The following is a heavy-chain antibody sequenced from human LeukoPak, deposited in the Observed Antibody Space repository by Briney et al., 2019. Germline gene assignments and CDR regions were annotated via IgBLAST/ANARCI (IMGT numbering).Heavy chain of an antibody. D-gene: IGHD1-26*01. V-gene: IGHV3-30*04. CDR1: GFTFSSYA. J-gene: IGHJ5*02. CDR3: ARAHYSGSYWGFDP. Sequence: PGGSLRLSCAASGFTFSSYAMHWVRQAPGKGLEWVAVISYDGGNKYYADSAKGRFTISRDTSKNTLYLQMNSLRAEDTALYYCARAHYSGSYWGFDPWGQGTLVTVSS. CDR2: ISYDGGNK.